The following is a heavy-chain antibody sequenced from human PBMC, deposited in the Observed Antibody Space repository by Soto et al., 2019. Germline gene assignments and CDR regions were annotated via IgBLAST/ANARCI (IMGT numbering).Heavy chain of an antibody. CDR3: ARVRCSSTSCYPLVFDY. V-gene: IGHV4-59*01. J-gene: IGHJ4*02. Sequence: PSETLSLTCAVYGGSFGCYYWSWIRQPPGKGLKWIGHIYYSGSTNYNPALKSRVSISVDTSKNQFSLKLSSVTAADTAVYYCARVRCSSTSCYPLVFDYWGQGTLVTVSS. CDR2: IYYSGST. CDR1: GGSFGCYY. D-gene: IGHD2-2*01.